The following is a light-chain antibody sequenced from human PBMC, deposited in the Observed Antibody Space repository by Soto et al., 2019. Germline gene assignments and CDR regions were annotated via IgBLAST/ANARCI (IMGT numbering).Light chain of an antibody. V-gene: IGKV1-5*03. CDR1: QSLSGW. J-gene: IGKJ2*01. CDR3: LQYNRLDT. CDR2: KTS. Sequence: DIQMTQSPSTLSASVGDRVTITCRASQSLSGWLAWYQQKPGKAPKLLIYKTSSLESGVPSRFSGSASGTEFTLTIRSLQPDDFATYYCLQYNRLDTFGQGTKLEIK.